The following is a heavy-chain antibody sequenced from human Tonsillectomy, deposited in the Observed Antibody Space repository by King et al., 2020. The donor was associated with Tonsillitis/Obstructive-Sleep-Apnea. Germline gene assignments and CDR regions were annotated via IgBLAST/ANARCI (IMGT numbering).Heavy chain of an antibody. J-gene: IGHJ6*03. CDR2: IFSNDEK. CDR1: GFSLSIARMG. V-gene: IGHV2-26*01. CDR3: ARLVVPAASQPDPYRYSYMDV. Sequence: TLKESGPVLVKPTETLTLTCTVSGFSLSIARMGVSWIRQPPGKALEWLAHIFSNDEKSYSTSLKSRLTISKDTSKSQVVLTMTNMDPVDTATYYCARLVVPAASQPDPYRYSYMDVWGKGTTVTVSS. D-gene: IGHD2-2*01.